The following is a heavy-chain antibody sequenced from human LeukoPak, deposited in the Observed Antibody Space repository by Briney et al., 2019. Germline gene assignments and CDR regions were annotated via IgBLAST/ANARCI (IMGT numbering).Heavy chain of an antibody. CDR2: IKQDGSEK. CDR1: GFTFSSYW. CDR3: ARVFWSGPLDFDY. V-gene: IGHV3-7*01. D-gene: IGHD3-3*01. J-gene: IGHJ4*02. Sequence: RGSLRLSCAASGFTFSSYWMSWVRQAPGKGLEWVANIKQDGSEKYYVDSVKGRFTISRDNAKNSLYLQMNSLRAEDTAVYYCARVFWSGPLDFDYWGQGTLVTVSS.